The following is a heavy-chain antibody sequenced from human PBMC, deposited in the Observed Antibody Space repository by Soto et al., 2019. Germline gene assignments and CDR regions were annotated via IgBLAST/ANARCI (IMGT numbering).Heavy chain of an antibody. V-gene: IGHV3-30-3*01. D-gene: IGHD3-16*01. Sequence: QVQLVESGGGGVQPGRSLALSCAASGFTFGDHAMHWVRQAPGKGPEWLVVISYDGSKKDYGDSVKGRFTISRDNSKNTLYLQMNSMRTEDPAVYYCARAVTKITFGGKGLDVWGQGTTVTVSS. CDR2: ISYDGSKK. J-gene: IGHJ6*02. CDR3: ARAVTKITFGGKGLDV. CDR1: GFTFGDHA.